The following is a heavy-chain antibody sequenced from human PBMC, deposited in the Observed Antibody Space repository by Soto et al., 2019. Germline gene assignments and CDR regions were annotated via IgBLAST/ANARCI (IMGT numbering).Heavy chain of an antibody. Sequence: GASVKVSCKASGGTFSSYTISWVRQAPGQGLEWMGRIIPILGIANYAQKFQGRVTITADKSTSTAYMELSSLRSEDTAVYYCAIGHLLGYGSGGSCYSYNCFDPGGQGTLVTVSS. D-gene: IGHD2-15*01. CDR1: GGTFSSYT. CDR2: IIPILGIA. J-gene: IGHJ5*02. V-gene: IGHV1-69*02. CDR3: AIGHLLGYGSGGSCYSYNCFDP.